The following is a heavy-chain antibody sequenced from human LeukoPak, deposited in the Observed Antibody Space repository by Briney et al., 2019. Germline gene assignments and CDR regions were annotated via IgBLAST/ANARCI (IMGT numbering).Heavy chain of an antibody. J-gene: IGHJ4*02. Sequence: GSLRLSCAASGFTFSSYAMSWVRQAPGKGLEWVSAISGSGGSTYYAASVKGRFTISRDNSKNTLYLQMNSLRAEDTAVYYCAKTATNCGGDCLKPYYFDYWGQGTLVTVSS. V-gene: IGHV3-23*01. CDR1: GFTFSSYA. CDR2: ISGSGGST. D-gene: IGHD2-21*02. CDR3: AKTATNCGGDCLKPYYFDY.